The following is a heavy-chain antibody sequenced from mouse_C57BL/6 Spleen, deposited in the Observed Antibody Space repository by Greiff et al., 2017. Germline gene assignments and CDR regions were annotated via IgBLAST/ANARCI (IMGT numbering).Heavy chain of an antibody. CDR3: ESAYCRNPDYYFDY. Sequence: QVQLQQPGAELVKPGASVKMSCKASGYTFTSYWITWVKQRPGQGLEWIGDIYPGNGSTNYNEKFKSKATLTVDTSSSTAYMQLSSLTSVASAVYYCESAYCRNPDYYFDYWGQGTTLTVSS. CDR2: IYPGNGST. CDR1: GYTFTSYW. D-gene: IGHD2-10*01. V-gene: IGHV1-55*01. J-gene: IGHJ2*01.